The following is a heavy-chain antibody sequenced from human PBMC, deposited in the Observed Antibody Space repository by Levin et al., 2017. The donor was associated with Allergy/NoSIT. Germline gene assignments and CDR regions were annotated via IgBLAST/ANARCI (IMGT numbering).Heavy chain of an antibody. CDR1: GFTFSSYS. J-gene: IGHJ2*01. Sequence: GGSLRLSCAASGFTFSSYSMNWVRQAPGKGLEWVSYISSSSSTIYYADSVKGRFTISRDNAKNSLYLQMNSLRDEDTAVYYCARDFGGGQSGYSSGWYIPRGYFDLWGRGTLVTVSS. V-gene: IGHV3-48*02. CDR2: ISSSSSTI. D-gene: IGHD6-19*01. CDR3: ARDFGGGQSGYSSGWYIPRGYFDL.